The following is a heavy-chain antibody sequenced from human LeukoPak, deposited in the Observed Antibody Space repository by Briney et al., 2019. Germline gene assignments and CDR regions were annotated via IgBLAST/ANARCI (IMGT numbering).Heavy chain of an antibody. V-gene: IGHV1-46*01. CDR3: AGRYSGYAGDY. Sequence: ASVKVSCKASGYTFTRYSMNWVRQAPGQGLEWVGIIFPSDGSTVYGQKFQGRVTMTRDTSTSTVYMELSSLSSEDTALYYCAGRYSGYAGDYWGQGTLVTVSS. J-gene: IGHJ4*02. CDR2: IFPSDGST. CDR1: GYTFTRYS. D-gene: IGHD5-12*01.